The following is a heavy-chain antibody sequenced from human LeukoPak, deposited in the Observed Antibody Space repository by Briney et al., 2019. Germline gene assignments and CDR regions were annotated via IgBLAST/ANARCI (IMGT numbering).Heavy chain of an antibody. D-gene: IGHD2-2*01. CDR3: AHNERPLGYCSSTSCYGNWFDP. CDR1: GFSLSTRGVG. V-gene: IGHV2-5*01. Sequence: SGPTLVTPPQTLTLTCTFSGFSLSTRGVGVGWIRQPPGKALEWLALLYWNDDKRYSPSLKSRLTITKDTSKNQVVLTMTNMDPVDTATYYCAHNERPLGYCSSTSCYGNWFDPWGQGTLVTVSS. J-gene: IGHJ5*02. CDR2: LYWNDDK.